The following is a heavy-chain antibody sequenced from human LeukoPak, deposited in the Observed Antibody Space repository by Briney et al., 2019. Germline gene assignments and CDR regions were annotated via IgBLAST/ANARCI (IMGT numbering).Heavy chain of an antibody. CDR1: GYTFTSYD. CDR2: IIPIFGTA. J-gene: IGHJ4*02. Sequence: ASVKVSCKASGYTFTSYDINWVRQAPGQGLEWMGGIIPIFGTANYAQKFQGRVTITADESTSTAYMELSSLRSEDTAVYYCARAQLGEFDYWGQGTLVTVSS. D-gene: IGHD3-16*01. CDR3: ARAQLGEFDY. V-gene: IGHV1-69*13.